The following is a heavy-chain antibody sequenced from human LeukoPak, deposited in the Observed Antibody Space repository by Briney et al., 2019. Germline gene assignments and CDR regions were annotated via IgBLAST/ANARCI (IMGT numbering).Heavy chain of an antibody. V-gene: IGHV3-30*18. J-gene: IGHJ4*02. CDR2: ISYDGSNK. CDR1: GFTFSSYG. Sequence: GRSLRLSCAASGFTFSSYGMHWVRQAPGKGLEWVAVISYDGSNKYYADSVKGRFTISRDNSKNTLYLQMNSLRAEDTAVYYCAKLMDYGGNSVSYWGQGTLVTVSS. D-gene: IGHD4-23*01. CDR3: AKLMDYGGNSVSY.